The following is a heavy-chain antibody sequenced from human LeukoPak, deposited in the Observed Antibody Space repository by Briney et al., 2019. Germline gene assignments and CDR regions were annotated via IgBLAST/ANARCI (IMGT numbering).Heavy chain of an antibody. J-gene: IGHJ3*02. CDR1: GYTFTSYY. D-gene: IGHD5-24*01. CDR2: INPSGGST. V-gene: IGHV1-46*01. Sequence: ASVKVSCKASGYTFTSYYMHWVRQAPGQGLEWMGIINPSGGSTSYAQKFQGRVTMTRDTSTSTVYMELSSLRSEDTAVYYCARDPSDGYNPWLAFDIWGQGTMVTVSS. CDR3: ARDPSDGYNPWLAFDI.